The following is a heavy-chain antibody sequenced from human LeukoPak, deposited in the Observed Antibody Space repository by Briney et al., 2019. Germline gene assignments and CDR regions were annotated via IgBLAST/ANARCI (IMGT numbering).Heavy chain of an antibody. Sequence: SETLSLTCTVSGGSISGVDYYWSWIRQPPGKGLEWIGYIYYSGRTYYNPSLKSRVIISVDTSKNQFSLKLRSLSAADTAVYYCARDSYCNSSSCYSRGNYYYYGMDVWGQGTTVTVSS. CDR2: IYYSGRT. CDR3: ARDSYCNSSSCYSRGNYYYYGMDV. V-gene: IGHV4-30-4*01. J-gene: IGHJ6*02. CDR1: GGSISGVDYY. D-gene: IGHD2-2*01.